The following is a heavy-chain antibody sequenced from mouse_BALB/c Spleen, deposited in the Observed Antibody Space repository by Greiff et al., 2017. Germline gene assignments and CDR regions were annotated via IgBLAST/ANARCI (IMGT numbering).Heavy chain of an antibody. J-gene: IGHJ4*01. CDR3: ARRNWDETGAMDY. D-gene: IGHD4-1*01. CDR2: ISSGSSTN. Sequence: EVQLVESGGGLVQPGGSRKLSCAASGFTFSSFGMHWVRQAPEKGLEWVAYISSGSSTNYYADTVKGRFTISRDNPKNTLFLQMTSLRSEDTAMYYCARRNWDETGAMDYWGQGTSVTVSS. CDR1: GFTFSSFG. V-gene: IGHV5-17*02.